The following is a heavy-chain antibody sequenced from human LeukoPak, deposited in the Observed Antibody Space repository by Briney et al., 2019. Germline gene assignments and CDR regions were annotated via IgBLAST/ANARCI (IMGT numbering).Heavy chain of an antibody. Sequence: SETLSLTCTVSGDSISRDSWSWIRQPPGKGLECIGNSYDSWRINYNPSLQSRVTISLDTSKNRLSLQLNSVTAADTAVYYCARRIQLWSYWHFDLWGRGTLVTVTS. CDR1: GDSISRDS. V-gene: IGHV4-4*08. J-gene: IGHJ2*01. D-gene: IGHD5-18*01. CDR2: SYDSWRI. CDR3: ARRIQLWSYWHFDL.